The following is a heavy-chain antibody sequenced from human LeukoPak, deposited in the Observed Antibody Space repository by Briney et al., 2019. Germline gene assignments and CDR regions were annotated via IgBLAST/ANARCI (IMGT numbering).Heavy chain of an antibody. J-gene: IGHJ3*02. CDR2: IYHSGST. Sequence: PSETLSLTCAVSGGSISSSNWWRWVRQPPGKGLEWIGEIYHSGSTNYNPSLKSRVTISVDKSKNQFSLKLSSVTAADTAVYYCARALSFEQWLAHDAFDIWGQGTMVTVSS. CDR3: ARALSFEQWLAHDAFDI. D-gene: IGHD6-19*01. CDR1: GGSISSSNW. V-gene: IGHV4-4*02.